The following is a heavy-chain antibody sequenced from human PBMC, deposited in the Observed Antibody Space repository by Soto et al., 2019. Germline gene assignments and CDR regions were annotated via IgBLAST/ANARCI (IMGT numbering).Heavy chain of an antibody. V-gene: IGHV3-74*01. CDR3: TRGSLRGYSFGYMDH. J-gene: IGHJ4*02. Sequence: EMQLLESGGGLVQPGGSLRLSCAASGFTFSDYWMHWVRKDPEKGLVWVSRINNDGSNRRYADSVQGRVTISRDNAKNTRYLQMNSLRVEDTGVYYCTRGSLRGYSFGYMDHWGQGTLVTVSS. D-gene: IGHD5-18*01. CDR1: GFTFSDYW. CDR2: INNDGSNR.